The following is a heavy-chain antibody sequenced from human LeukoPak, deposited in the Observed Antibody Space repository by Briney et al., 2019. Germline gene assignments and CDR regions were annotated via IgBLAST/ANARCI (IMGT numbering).Heavy chain of an antibody. J-gene: IGHJ4*02. CDR1: GFTFSSYG. V-gene: IGHV3-30*18. Sequence: GRSLRLSCAASGFTFSSYGMHWVRQAPGKGLEWVAVISYDGSNKYYADSAKGRFTISRDNSKNTLYLQMNSLRAEDTAVYYCAKDGSGYDYYFDYWGQGTLVAVSS. CDR2: ISYDGSNK. CDR3: AKDGSGYDYYFDY. D-gene: IGHD5-12*01.